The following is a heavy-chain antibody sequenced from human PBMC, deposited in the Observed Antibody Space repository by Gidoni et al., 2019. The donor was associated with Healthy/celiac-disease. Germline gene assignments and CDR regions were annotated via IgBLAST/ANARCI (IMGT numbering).Heavy chain of an antibody. CDR3: ARVSSWCYYYGMDV. V-gene: IGHV1-8*01. J-gene: IGHJ6*02. CDR1: GYTCTSYD. CDR2: MNPNSGNT. D-gene: IGHD2-15*01. Sequence: QVQLVQSGAEVKKPGASVKVSCKASGYTCTSYDIKWVRQATGQGLEWMGWMNPNSGNTGYANKFQGRVTMTRNTPISTAYREPSSLRSEYTAVYYCARVSSWCYYYGMDVWGQGTTVTVSS.